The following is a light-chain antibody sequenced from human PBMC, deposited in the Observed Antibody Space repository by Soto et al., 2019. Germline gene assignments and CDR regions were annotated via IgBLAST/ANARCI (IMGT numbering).Light chain of an antibody. CDR2: GTS. CDR1: QTVGID. J-gene: IGKJ2*01. Sequence: EIVVTQSPATLSVSPGDRATLSCWASQTVGIDLAWYQQKPGQAPRLLIYGTSTRATGLPARFSGFGSGTEFTLAISSLQSEDFALYYCLQYNDWPYTFGQGTKLEIK. V-gene: IGKV3-15*01. CDR3: LQYNDWPYT.